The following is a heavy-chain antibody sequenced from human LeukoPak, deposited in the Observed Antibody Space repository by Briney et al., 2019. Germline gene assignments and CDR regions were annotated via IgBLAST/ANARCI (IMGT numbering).Heavy chain of an antibody. CDR1: GGSISSSSYY. Sequence: SETLSLTCTVSGGSISSSSYYWGWIRQPPGKGLEWIGSIYHSGSTYYNPSLKSRVTIAVETSKNQFSLKLSSVTAADKAVYYCARSCWILDIVATIRGRLGGNGFDIWGQGTMVTVSS. D-gene: IGHD5-12*01. V-gene: IGHV4-39*07. J-gene: IGHJ3*02. CDR2: IYHSGST. CDR3: ARSCWILDIVATIRGRLGGNGFDI.